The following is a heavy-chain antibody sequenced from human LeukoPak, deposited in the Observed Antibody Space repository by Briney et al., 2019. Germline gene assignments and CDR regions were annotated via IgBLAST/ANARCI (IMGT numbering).Heavy chain of an antibody. CDR2: IEWDDYK. J-gene: IGHJ4*02. V-gene: IGHV2-70*04. Sequence: SGPALVKPTQALTLTCSFSGFSLSTSGMRVSWIGQPPGKAQWWLARIEWDDYKFYSTSLKTRLTISKATTKNHVVLTMANMDPVDTSTYYCERSADGYPDFGYFDYWGQGTLVTVSS. CDR3: ERSADGYPDFGYFDY. D-gene: IGHD5-24*01. CDR1: GFSLSTSGMR.